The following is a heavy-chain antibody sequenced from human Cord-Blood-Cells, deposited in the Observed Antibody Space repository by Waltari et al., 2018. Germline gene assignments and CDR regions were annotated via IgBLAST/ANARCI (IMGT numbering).Heavy chain of an antibody. J-gene: IGHJ4*02. Sequence: EVQLVESGGGLVQPGGSLRLACAASGFTFSSYSMNGVRQAPGKGLEWVSYISSSSSTKYYADAVEGRFTISRDNAKNSLYLQMNSLGDEDTAVYYCARDNEDSSSFDYWGQGTLVTVSS. V-gene: IGHV3-48*02. D-gene: IGHD6-6*01. CDR2: ISSSSSTK. CDR3: ARDNEDSSSFDY. CDR1: GFTFSSYS.